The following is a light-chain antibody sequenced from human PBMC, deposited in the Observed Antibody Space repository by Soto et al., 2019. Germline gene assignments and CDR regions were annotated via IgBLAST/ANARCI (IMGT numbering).Light chain of an antibody. J-gene: IGKJ1*01. CDR2: GAS. V-gene: IGKV3D-15*01. Sequence: EIGMTQSPATLSVTPGERATLSFRASQSISRNLAWYQQKPGQAPTLLIFGASTRAAGIPARFSGSGSGTEFTLTISSLQSEDYADYFCPQCANWPKTFGQGTKVDIK. CDR3: PQCANWPKT. CDR1: QSISRN.